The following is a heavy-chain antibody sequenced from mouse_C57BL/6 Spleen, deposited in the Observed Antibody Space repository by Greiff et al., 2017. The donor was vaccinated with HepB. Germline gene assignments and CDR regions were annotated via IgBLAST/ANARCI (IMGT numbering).Heavy chain of an antibody. CDR3: ARRGKPYYFDY. Sequence: EVKVEESGPGLVKPSQSLSLTCSVTGYSITSGYYWNWIRQFPGNKLEWMGYISYDGSNNYNPSLKNRISITRDTSKNQFFLKLNSVTTEDTATYYCARRGKPYYFDYWGQGTTLTVSS. V-gene: IGHV3-6*01. J-gene: IGHJ2*01. CDR1: GYSITSGYY. CDR2: ISYDGSN.